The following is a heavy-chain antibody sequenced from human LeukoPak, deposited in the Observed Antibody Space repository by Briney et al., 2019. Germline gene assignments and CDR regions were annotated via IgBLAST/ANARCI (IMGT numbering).Heavy chain of an antibody. CDR3: AKDKIRGVIGTLDN. V-gene: IGHV3-23*01. Sequence: GGSLRLSCVASGFTFSNYAMSWVRQAPGKGLEWVSGITGSGESTYYTDSVKGRFTISRDNSKSSVNLQMNSLRAEDTAIYCCAKDKIRGVIGTLDNWGQGTMVTVSS. D-gene: IGHD3-10*01. CDR1: GFTFSNYA. CDR2: ITGSGEST. J-gene: IGHJ3*02.